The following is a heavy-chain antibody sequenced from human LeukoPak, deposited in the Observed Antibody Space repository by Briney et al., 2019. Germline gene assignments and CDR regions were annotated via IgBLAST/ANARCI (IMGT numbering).Heavy chain of an antibody. J-gene: IGHJ4*02. CDR1: GFTFSSYG. Sequence: GGSLRLPCAASGFTFSSYGMHWVRQAPGKGLEWVAFIRYDGSNQYYADSVKGRFTISRDSSKNTLYLQMNSLRGDDTAVYYCAKDMGYNTGWTRFDYWGPGTLVTVSS. CDR3: AKDMGYNTGWTRFDY. V-gene: IGHV3-30*02. D-gene: IGHD6-19*01. CDR2: IRYDGSNQ.